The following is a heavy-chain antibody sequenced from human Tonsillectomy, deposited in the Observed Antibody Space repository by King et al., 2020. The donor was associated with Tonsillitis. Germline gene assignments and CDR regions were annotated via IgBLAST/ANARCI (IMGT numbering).Heavy chain of an antibody. CDR3: AKKAASTYGPVLFPRPSTY. D-gene: IGHD5/OR15-5a*01. CDR1: GFTFSSYA. J-gene: IGHJ4*02. V-gene: IGHV3-23*04. CDR2: ISGSGGST. Sequence: VQLVESGGGLVQRGGSLRLSCAASGFTFSSYAMSWVRQAPGKGLEWVSAISGSGGSTYYADSVKGRFTISRDNSKNTLYLQMNSLRAEDTAVYYCAKKAASTYGPVLFPRPSTYWGQGTLVAVSS.